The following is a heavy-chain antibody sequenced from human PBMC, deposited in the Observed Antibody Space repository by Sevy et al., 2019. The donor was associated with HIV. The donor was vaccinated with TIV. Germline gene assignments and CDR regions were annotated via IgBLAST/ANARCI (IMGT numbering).Heavy chain of an antibody. J-gene: IGHJ5*02. D-gene: IGHD6-13*01. CDR3: ARGIAAAGIGWFDP. CDR2: IIPIFGTA. CDR1: GGTFSSYA. Sequence: ASVKVSCKASGGTFSSYAISWVRQAPGQGLEWMGGIIPIFGTANHAQKFQGRVTITADESTSTAYMELGSLRSEDTAVYYCARGIAAAGIGWFDPWGQGTLVTVSS. V-gene: IGHV1-69*13.